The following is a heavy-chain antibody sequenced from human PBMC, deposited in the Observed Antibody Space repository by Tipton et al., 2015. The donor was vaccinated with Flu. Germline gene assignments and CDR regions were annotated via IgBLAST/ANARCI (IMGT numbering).Heavy chain of an antibody. D-gene: IGHD2-8*02. J-gene: IGHJ5*02. CDR3: AGATGPAWFDP. V-gene: IGHV4-31*03. Sequence: TLSLTCTVSGGSISSGGYYWSWIRQHPGKGLAWIGYIDYSGSTYYNPSLQSRVTISVATSKNQFSLKLSSVTAAATAVYYCAGATGPAWFDPSGQVTLVTVSS. CDR2: IDYSGST. CDR1: GGSISSGGYY.